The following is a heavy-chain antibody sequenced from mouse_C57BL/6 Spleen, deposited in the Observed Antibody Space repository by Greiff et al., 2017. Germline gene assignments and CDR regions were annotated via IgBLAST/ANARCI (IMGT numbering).Heavy chain of an antibody. Sequence: QVQLQQPGAELVKPGASVKLSCKASGYTFTSYWMHWVKQRPGRGLEWIGRIDPNSGGTKYNEKFKSKATLTVDKPSSTAYMQLSSLTSEDSAVYSCARSSITTVVATGYFDVWGTGTTVTVSS. CDR2: IDPNSGGT. V-gene: IGHV1-72*01. D-gene: IGHD1-1*01. CDR3: ARSSITTVVATGYFDV. CDR1: GYTFTSYW. J-gene: IGHJ1*03.